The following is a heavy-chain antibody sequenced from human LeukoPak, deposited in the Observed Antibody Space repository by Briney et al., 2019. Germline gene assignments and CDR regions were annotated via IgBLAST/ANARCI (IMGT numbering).Heavy chain of an antibody. V-gene: IGHV3-11*01. D-gene: IGHD5-18*01. Sequence: PGGSLRLSCAASGLTFSDHYLSWIRQAPGKGLEWVSYISSSGTTIYYADSVKGRFTISRDNTKNSLYLQMNSLRAEDTAVYYWARGNRDTARVTGGGAFDYWGQGTLVTVSS. CDR3: ARGNRDTARVTGGGAFDY. J-gene: IGHJ4*02. CDR2: ISSSGTTI. CDR1: GLTFSDHY.